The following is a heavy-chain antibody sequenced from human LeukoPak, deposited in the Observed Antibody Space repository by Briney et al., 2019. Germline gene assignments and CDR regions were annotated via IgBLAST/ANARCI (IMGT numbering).Heavy chain of an antibody. V-gene: IGHV3-21*01. J-gene: IGHJ6*02. CDR1: GFTFSSYS. D-gene: IGHD3-16*01. CDR3: ARDRPWYYDYVWGSYRYYYYGMDV. Sequence: GGSLRLSCAASGFTFSSYSMNCVRQAPGKGLEWVSSISSSSSYIYYADSVKGRFTISRDNAKNSLYLQMNSLRAEDTAVYYCARDRPWYYDYVWGSYRYYYYGMDVWGQGTTVTVSS. CDR2: ISSSSSYI.